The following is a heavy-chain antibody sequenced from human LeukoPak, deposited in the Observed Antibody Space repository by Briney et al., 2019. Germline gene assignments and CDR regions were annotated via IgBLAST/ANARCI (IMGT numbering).Heavy chain of an antibody. V-gene: IGHV3-53*01. CDR3: AREAVAGLYYFDY. D-gene: IGHD6-19*01. Sequence: GGSLRLSCAASGFAVSNNYMTWVRQAPGKGLEWVSVIYKDGSTYYADSVKGRFTISRDNSKNTLYLQMNSLRAEDTAVYYCAREAVAGLYYFDYWGQGTLVTVSS. CDR1: GFAVSNNY. J-gene: IGHJ4*02. CDR2: IYKDGST.